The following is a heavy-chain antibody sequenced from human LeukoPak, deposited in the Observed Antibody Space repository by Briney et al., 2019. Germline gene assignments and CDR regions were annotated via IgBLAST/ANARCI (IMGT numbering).Heavy chain of an antibody. J-gene: IGHJ6*03. V-gene: IGHV4-59*12. CDR3: ASLYPRRSGSYYISYYYYYYMDV. CDR2: IYYSGST. D-gene: IGHD3-10*01. Sequence: SETLSLTCTVSGGSISSYYWSWIRQPPGKGLEWIGYIYYSGSTNYNPSLKSRVTISVDTSKNQFSLKLSSVTAADTAVYYCASLYPRRSGSYYISYYYYYYMDVWGKGTTVTISS. CDR1: GGSISSYY.